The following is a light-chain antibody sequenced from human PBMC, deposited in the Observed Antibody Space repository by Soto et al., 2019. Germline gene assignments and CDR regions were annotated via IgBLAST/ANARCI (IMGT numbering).Light chain of an antibody. CDR1: QNVSTY. V-gene: IGKV3-11*01. Sequence: EIVLTQSPATLSLSPGGRGTLSCRASQNVSTYLIWYQQKPGQAPRLLIYDASNRATGIPARFSGSGSGTDFTLTISSLEPEDSAVYYCQQRSRWPRTFGKGTKVDIK. J-gene: IGKJ1*01. CDR3: QQRSRWPRT. CDR2: DAS.